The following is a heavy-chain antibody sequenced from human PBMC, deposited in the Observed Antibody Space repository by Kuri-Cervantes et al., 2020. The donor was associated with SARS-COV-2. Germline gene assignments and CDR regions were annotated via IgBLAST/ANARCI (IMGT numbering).Heavy chain of an antibody. CDR1: GFTFSSYG. J-gene: IGHJ4*02. CDR2: ISYDTRNK. D-gene: IGHD3-22*01. Sequence: GESLEISCAASGFTFSSYGMHWVRQAPGKGLGWVAVISYDTRNKYYADSVKGRFTISRDNSKNTLYLQVNSLRAEDTAVYYCAKIPFYDSSGYYSNYWGQGTLVTVSS. V-gene: IGHV3-30*18. CDR3: AKIPFYDSSGYYSNY.